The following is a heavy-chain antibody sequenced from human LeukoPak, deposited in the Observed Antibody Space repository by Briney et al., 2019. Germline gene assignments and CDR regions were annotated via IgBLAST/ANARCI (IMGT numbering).Heavy chain of an antibody. CDR3: ARQYSSGWPWFDP. CDR1: GGSISSGGYY. CDR2: IYYSGST. D-gene: IGHD6-19*01. Sequence: SETLSLTCTVSGGSISSGGYYWCWIRQPPGKGLEWIGSIYYSGSTYYNPSLKSRATISVDTSKNQFSLKLTSVTAADAALYYCARQYSSGWPWFDPWGQGTLVTVSS. J-gene: IGHJ5*02. V-gene: IGHV4-39*01.